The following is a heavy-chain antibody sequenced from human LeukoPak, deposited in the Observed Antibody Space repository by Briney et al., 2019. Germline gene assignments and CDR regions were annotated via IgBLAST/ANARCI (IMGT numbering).Heavy chain of an antibody. V-gene: IGHV4-34*01. Sequence: SETLSLTCAVYGGSFSGYYWSWIRQPPGKGLEWIEEIYHSGTTNYNPSLKGRVTISVDKSKNQFSLKLSSVTAADTAVYYCAREYSWYYFDYWGQGTLVTVSS. CDR2: IYHSGTT. J-gene: IGHJ4*02. D-gene: IGHD6-6*01. CDR3: AREYSWYYFDY. CDR1: GGSFSGYY.